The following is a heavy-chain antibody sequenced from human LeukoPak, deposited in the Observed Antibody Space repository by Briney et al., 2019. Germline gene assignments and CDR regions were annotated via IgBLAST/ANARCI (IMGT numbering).Heavy chain of an antibody. CDR2: ISDDGSNE. Sequence: GGSLRLSCAASGFTFSAYGMHWVRQAPGKGLEWVAVISDDGSNEYYVDSVKGRFTISRDSPKNTLYLQMNSLRPEDTALYYCAGGLLGCRGGSCYPTDYWGLGTLVTVSS. CDR1: GFTFSAYG. J-gene: IGHJ4*02. V-gene: IGHV3-30*03. D-gene: IGHD2-15*01. CDR3: AGGLLGCRGGSCYPTDY.